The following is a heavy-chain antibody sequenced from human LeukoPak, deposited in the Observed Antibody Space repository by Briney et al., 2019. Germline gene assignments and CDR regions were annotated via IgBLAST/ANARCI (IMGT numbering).Heavy chain of an antibody. CDR1: GYTFTSYG. CDR3: ARVFEDSVWPYDSSGYYYFDY. Sequence: ASVKVSCKASGYTFTSYGISWVRQAPGQGLEWMGWISAYNGNTNYEQKLQGRVTMTTDTSTSTAYMELRSLRSDDTAVYYCARVFEDSVWPYDSSGYYYFDYWGQGTLVTVSS. J-gene: IGHJ4*02. D-gene: IGHD3-22*01. CDR2: ISAYNGNT. V-gene: IGHV1-18*01.